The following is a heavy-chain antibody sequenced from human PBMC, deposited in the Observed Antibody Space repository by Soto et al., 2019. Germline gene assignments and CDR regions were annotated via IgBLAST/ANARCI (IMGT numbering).Heavy chain of an antibody. D-gene: IGHD6-19*01. CDR1: GFSLTSSGVA. J-gene: IGHJ4*02. CDR2: IDWADDT. Sequence: QVTLRESGPTLVKPTQTLTLTCTFSGFSLTSSGVAVGWIRQPPGKALEWLASIDWADDTHYNPSLKNRALITAVTSKKQVVLTMANMDPTDTATYYCARIVWLRFEFWGQGTPVTVSS. CDR3: ARIVWLRFEF. V-gene: IGHV2-5*02.